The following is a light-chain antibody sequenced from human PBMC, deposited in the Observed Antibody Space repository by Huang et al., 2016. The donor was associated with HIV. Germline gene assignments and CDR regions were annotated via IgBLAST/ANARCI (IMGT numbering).Light chain of an antibody. CDR1: QTFLYNSTSDSF. Sequence: DIVVTQSPDSLAVSLGARATINCKSSQTFLYNSTSDSFIAWYQQRPGQSPKLLIHGAAARQSGVPERFSGSVSETNFTLTINGLQPEDVAIYFCQQYSTIPPFGGGTKVDI. CDR3: QQYSTIPP. V-gene: IGKV4-1*01. J-gene: IGKJ4*01. CDR2: GAA.